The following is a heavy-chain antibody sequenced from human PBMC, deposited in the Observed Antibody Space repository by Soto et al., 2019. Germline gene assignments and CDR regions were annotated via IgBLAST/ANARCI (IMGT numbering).Heavy chain of an antibody. Sequence: QAQLAESEGGVVQPGRSLRLSCAASGFTLSDFAMHWVRQAPGKGLEWVALISNDGGYQHYGDSVRGRFTISRDNSKHVLYLQMTSLRLEDTAVYYCARAMPGMDVWGQGTTVTVSS. V-gene: IGHV3-30-3*01. CDR2: ISNDGGYQ. CDR3: ARAMPGMDV. D-gene: IGHD2-2*01. CDR1: GFTLSDFA. J-gene: IGHJ6*02.